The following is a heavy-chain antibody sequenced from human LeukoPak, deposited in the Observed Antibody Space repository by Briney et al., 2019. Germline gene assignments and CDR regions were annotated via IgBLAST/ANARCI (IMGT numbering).Heavy chain of an antibody. D-gene: IGHD1-14*01. CDR1: GFTFDDYV. CDR2: ISWDGGST. Sequence: GGSLRLSCAASGFTFDDYVMYWVRQAPGKGLEWVSLISWDGGSTYYADSVKGRFTMSRDNSKNSLYLQMNSLRAENTALYYCAKAPGGSYYYYMDVWGKGTTVTVSS. CDR3: AKAPGGSYYYYMDV. J-gene: IGHJ6*03. V-gene: IGHV3-43D*03.